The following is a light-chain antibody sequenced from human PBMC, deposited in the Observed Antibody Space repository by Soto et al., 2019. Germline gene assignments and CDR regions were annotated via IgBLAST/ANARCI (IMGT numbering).Light chain of an antibody. CDR3: SSYTTTSTLV. Sequence: QSALTQPASVSGSPGQSITISCNGTSSDVGGFNYVSWYQQYPGKAPKVIIYEVTHRPSGVSNRFSGSKSGNTASLTISGLQAEDEADYYCSSYTTTSTLVFGGGTKLTVL. CDR2: EVT. CDR1: SSDVGGFNY. J-gene: IGLJ3*02. V-gene: IGLV2-14*01.